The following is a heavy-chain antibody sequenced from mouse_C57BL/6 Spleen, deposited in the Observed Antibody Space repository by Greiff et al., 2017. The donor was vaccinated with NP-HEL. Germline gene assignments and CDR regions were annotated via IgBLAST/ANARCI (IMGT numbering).Heavy chain of an antibody. CDR3: ARRGVVVPFDY. CDR2: IYPGDGDT. J-gene: IGHJ2*01. Sequence: QVQLQQSGPELVKPGASVKISCKASGYAFSSSWMNWVKQRPGKGLEWIGRIYPGDGDTNYNGKFKGKATLTADKSSSTAYMQLSSLTSEDSAVYFCARRGVVVPFDYWGQGTTLTVSS. CDR1: GYAFSSSW. V-gene: IGHV1-82*01. D-gene: IGHD1-1*01.